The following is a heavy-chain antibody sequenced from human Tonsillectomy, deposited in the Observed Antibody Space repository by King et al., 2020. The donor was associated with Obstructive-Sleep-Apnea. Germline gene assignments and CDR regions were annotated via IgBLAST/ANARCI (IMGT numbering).Heavy chain of an antibody. Sequence: VQLQESGPGLVKPSETLSLTCTVSGVSFSGRYWGWIRQPPGKGLEWIGHTYYTGSTNYNPSLKSRVTISVDTSKNQFSLTLTSVTAADTAVYYCAREGGSNVRGDWFDPWGQGTLVTVSS. D-gene: IGHD3-10*02. V-gene: IGHV4-59*11. CDR3: AREGGSNVRGDWFDP. CDR2: TYYTGST. CDR1: GVSFSGRY. J-gene: IGHJ5*02.